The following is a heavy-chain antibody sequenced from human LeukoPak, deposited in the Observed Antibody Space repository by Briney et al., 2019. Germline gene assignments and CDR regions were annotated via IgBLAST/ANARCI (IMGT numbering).Heavy chain of an antibody. Sequence: PGGSLRLSCAASGFSFSNAWMSWVREAPGKGREWLSFIWFDGSEKYYADSVKPRFSISRDNSMNTLYLQMNSLRAEDTAVYYCARDQGRYFVDYWGQETLVTVS. V-gene: IGHV3-33*08. J-gene: IGHJ4*02. CDR1: GFSFSNAW. D-gene: IGHD6-19*01. CDR2: IWFDGSEK. CDR3: ARDQGRYFVDY.